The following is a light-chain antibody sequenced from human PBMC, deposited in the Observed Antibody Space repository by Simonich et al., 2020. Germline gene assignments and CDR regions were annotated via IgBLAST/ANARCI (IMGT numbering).Light chain of an antibody. CDR1: ALQKQY. J-gene: IGLJ2*01. Sequence: SYELTQPPSVSVSPGQTARITCAGDALQKQYAYCYQQKLGQAPVLVIYKDSERPSGIPERFSGSSSGTTVTLTISGVQAEDEADYYCQSADSSGTYVVFGGGTKLTVL. V-gene: IGLV3-25*03. CDR2: KDS. CDR3: QSADSSGTYVV.